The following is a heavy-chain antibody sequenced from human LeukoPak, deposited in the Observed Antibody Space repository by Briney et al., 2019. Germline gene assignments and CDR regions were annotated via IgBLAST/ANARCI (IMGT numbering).Heavy chain of an antibody. Sequence: TGGSLRLSCAASGFTFDDYAMHWVRQAPGKGLEWVSGISWNSGSIGYADSVKGRFTISRDNAKNSLYLQMNSLRAEDTAVYYCARELNGAFDPWGQGTLVTVSS. V-gene: IGHV3-9*01. J-gene: IGHJ5*02. D-gene: IGHD1-1*01. CDR2: ISWNSGSI. CDR1: GFTFDDYA. CDR3: ARELNGAFDP.